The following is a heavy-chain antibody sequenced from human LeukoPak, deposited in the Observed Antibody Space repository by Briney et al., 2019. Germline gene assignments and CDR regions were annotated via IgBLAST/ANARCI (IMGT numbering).Heavy chain of an antibody. Sequence: ASVKVSCKASGYTFTGYYMHWVRQAPGQGLEWMGWINPNSGGTNYAQKFQGRVTMTRDTSISTAYMELSRLRSDDTAVYYCARCGSSTSCYFDYWGQGTLVTSPQ. J-gene: IGHJ4*02. D-gene: IGHD2-2*01. CDR3: ARCGSSTSCYFDY. CDR2: INPNSGGT. V-gene: IGHV1-2*02. CDR1: GYTFTGYY.